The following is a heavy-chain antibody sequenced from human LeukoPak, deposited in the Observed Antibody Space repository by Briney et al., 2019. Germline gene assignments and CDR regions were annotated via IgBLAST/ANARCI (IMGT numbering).Heavy chain of an antibody. V-gene: IGHV3-15*01. J-gene: IGHJ4*02. CDR3: TTSPNYDFWSGIDY. Sequence: PGGSLRLSCAASGFTFSNAWMSWVRQAPGKGLEWVGRIKSKTDGGTTDYAAPVKGRFAISRDDSKNTLYLQMNSLKTEDTAVYYCTTSPNYDFWSGIDYWGQGTLVTVSS. CDR1: GFTFSNAW. CDR2: IKSKTDGGTT. D-gene: IGHD3-3*01.